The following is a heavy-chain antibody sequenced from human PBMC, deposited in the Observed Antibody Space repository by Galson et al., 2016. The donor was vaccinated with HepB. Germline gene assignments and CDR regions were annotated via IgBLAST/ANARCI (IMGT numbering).Heavy chain of an antibody. CDR1: GFTFSSYA. V-gene: IGHV3-30-3*01. J-gene: IGHJ4*02. CDR2: ISYDGSNK. CDR3: ARVPVRFLEYGCFDY. D-gene: IGHD3-3*01. Sequence: SLRLSCAASGFTFSSYAMHWVRQAPGKGLEWVAVISYDGSNKYYADSVKGRFTISRDNSKNTLYLQMNSLRAEDTAVYYCARVPVRFLEYGCFDYWGQGTLVTVSS.